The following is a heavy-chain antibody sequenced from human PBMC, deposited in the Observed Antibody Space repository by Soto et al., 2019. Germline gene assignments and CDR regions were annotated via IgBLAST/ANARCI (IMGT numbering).Heavy chain of an antibody. D-gene: IGHD3-10*01. Sequence: EVQLVQSGGGLARPGESLRLSCAASGFTYRSYDMIWVRHIVGKGLEWVSTMGGAGAREYAGSVRGRFTISRDNAKNSVFLQMDNLSREDTAVYYWTRATFGVGMDLWGQGTPVTVS. CDR1: GFTYRSYD. CDR3: TRATFGVGMDL. CDR2: MGGAGAR. V-gene: IGHV3-13*01. J-gene: IGHJ6*02.